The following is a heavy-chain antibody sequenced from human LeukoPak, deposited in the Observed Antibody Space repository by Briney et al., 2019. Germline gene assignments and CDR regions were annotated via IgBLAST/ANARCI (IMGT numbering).Heavy chain of an antibody. Sequence: GGSLRLSCAASGFTFDDYAMHWVRQAPGKGLEWVSGISWNSGSIGYADSVKGRFTISRDNAKNSLYLQMNSLRAEDTALYYCAKDRGSGHNKYYYYYGMDVWGQGTTVTVSS. V-gene: IGHV3-9*01. D-gene: IGHD3-10*01. CDR3: AKDRGSGHNKYYYYYGMDV. J-gene: IGHJ6*02. CDR2: ISWNSGSI. CDR1: GFTFDDYA.